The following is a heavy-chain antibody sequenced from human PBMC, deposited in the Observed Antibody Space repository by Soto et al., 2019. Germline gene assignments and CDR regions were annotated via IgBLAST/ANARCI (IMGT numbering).Heavy chain of an antibody. Sequence: QVQLQESGPGLVKPSQTLSLTCTVSGGSISSGDYYWSWIRQPPGKGLEWIGYIYYSGSTYYNPSLKSRVTISVDTSKNQFSLKLSSVTAADTAVYYGARGLIAARPGNWFDPWGQGTLVTVSS. J-gene: IGHJ5*02. CDR2: IYYSGST. CDR3: ARGLIAARPGNWFDP. D-gene: IGHD6-6*01. CDR1: GGSISSGDYY. V-gene: IGHV4-30-4*01.